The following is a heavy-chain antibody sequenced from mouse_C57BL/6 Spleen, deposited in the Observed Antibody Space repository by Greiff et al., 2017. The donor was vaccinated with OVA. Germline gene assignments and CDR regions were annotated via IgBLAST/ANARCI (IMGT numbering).Heavy chain of an antibody. CDR3: ARDDYGSGGWYFDV. D-gene: IGHD1-1*01. CDR1: GYTFTSYW. V-gene: IGHV1-61*01. Sequence: QVQLQQSGAELVRPGSSVKLSCKASGYTFTSYWMDWVKQRPGQGLEWIGNIYPSDSETHYNQKFKDKATLTVDKSSSTAYMQLSSLTSEDSAVYYCARDDYGSGGWYFDVWGTGTTVTVSS. CDR2: IYPSDSET. J-gene: IGHJ1*03.